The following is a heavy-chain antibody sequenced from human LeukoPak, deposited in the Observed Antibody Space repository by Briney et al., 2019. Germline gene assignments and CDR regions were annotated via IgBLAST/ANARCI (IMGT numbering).Heavy chain of an antibody. D-gene: IGHD3-10*01. V-gene: IGHV4-34*01. J-gene: IGHJ2*01. CDR1: GGSFSGYY. CDR3: ARRSVDYYGSGSYDWYFDF. Sequence: SEILSLTCAVYGGSFSGYYWTWSRQPPGRGLEWIGEISDTGSTNYNPPLKSRLTISVDTSKNQFSLKLSSVTAADTAVYYCARRSVDYYGSGSYDWYFDFWGRGALATVSS. CDR2: ISDTGST.